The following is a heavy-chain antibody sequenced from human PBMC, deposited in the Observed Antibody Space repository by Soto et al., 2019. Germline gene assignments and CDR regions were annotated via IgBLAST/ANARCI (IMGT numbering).Heavy chain of an antibody. CDR2: IKSKTDGGTT. V-gene: IGHV3-15*01. CDR1: GFTFSNAW. J-gene: IGHJ4*02. D-gene: IGHD6-13*01. CDR3: TTDLYSSPPDY. Sequence: PGGSLRLSCVASGFTFSNAWMSWVRQAPGKGLEWVGRIKSKTDGGTTDYAAPVKGRFTISRDDSKNTLYLQMNSLKTEDTAVYYCTTDLYSSPPDYWGQGTLVTVSS.